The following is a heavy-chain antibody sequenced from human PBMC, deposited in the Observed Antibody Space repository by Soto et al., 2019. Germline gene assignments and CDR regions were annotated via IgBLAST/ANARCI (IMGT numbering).Heavy chain of an antibody. CDR3: AHLDEDCATTTCYEGFDP. CDR2: VYWNDHK. V-gene: IGHV2-5*01. CDR1: GFSLSTSGVG. J-gene: IGHJ5*02. D-gene: IGHD2-2*01. Sequence: QITLKESGPALVKPTQTLTLTCSFSGFSLSTSGVGVGWIRQPPGKALEWLALVYWNDHKRYSPSLKNRITITKDTAKNPVVLTVTNVAPVDTATYYCAHLDEDCATTTCYEGFDPWGQGTLVTVSS.